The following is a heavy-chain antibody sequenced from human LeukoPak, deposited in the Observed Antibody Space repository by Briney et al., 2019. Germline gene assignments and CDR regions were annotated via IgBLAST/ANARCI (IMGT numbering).Heavy chain of an antibody. V-gene: IGHV3-7*02. D-gene: IGHD6-13*01. CDR3: ARARGNSWYSDH. CDR1: GFIFSNYW. CDR2: IKQDGSEK. Sequence: GGSLRLSCAASGFIFSNYWMSWVRQAPGKGLEWVANIKQDGSEKYYVDSAKGRFTISRDNAKKSLYLQMNSLRVEDTGVYYCARARGNSWYSDHWGQGTLVTVSS. J-gene: IGHJ4*02.